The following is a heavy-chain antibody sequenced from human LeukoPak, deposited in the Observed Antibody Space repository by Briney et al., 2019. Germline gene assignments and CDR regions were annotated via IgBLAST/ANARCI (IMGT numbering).Heavy chain of an antibody. CDR1: GFTFSSYA. Sequence: PGGSLRLSCAASGFTFSSYAMNWVRQAPGQGLEWVSSISSTSSYIYYADSVKGRFTISRDNAKNSLYLQMNSLRAEDTAVFYCARVVAGSYGYWGQGTLVTVSS. D-gene: IGHD6-19*01. CDR2: ISSTSSYI. CDR3: ARVVAGSYGY. V-gene: IGHV3-21*01. J-gene: IGHJ4*02.